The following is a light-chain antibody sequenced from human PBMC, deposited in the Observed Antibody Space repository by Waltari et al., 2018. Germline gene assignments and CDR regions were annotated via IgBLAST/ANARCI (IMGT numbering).Light chain of an antibody. J-gene: IGKJ2*01. Sequence: EIVLTQSPATLPLSPGERDTLSCRASQSVSSYLAWYQQKPGQAPRLLIYDASNRATGIPARFSGSGSGTDFTLTISSLEPEDFAVYYCQQRSNWPLTFGQGTKLEIK. CDR3: QQRSNWPLT. CDR2: DAS. CDR1: QSVSSY. V-gene: IGKV3-11*01.